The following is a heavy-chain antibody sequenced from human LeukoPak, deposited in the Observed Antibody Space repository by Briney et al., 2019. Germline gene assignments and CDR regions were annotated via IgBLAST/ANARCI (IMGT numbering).Heavy chain of an antibody. D-gene: IGHD5-18*01. Sequence: ASVTVSFTASGYTFTGYYMHWVRQAPGQGLEWMGWINPNSGGTNYAQKFQGRVTMTRDTSISTAYMELSRLRSDDTAVYYCARDGYAEPIFDYWGQGTLVTVSS. V-gene: IGHV1-2*02. CDR2: INPNSGGT. J-gene: IGHJ4*02. CDR1: GYTFTGYY. CDR3: ARDGYAEPIFDY.